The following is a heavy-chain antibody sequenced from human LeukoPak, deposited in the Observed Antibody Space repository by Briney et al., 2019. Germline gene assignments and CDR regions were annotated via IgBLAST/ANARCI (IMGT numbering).Heavy chain of an antibody. V-gene: IGHV4-34*01. CDR2: INHSGST. Sequence: SETLSLTCAVYGGSFSGYYWSWIRQPPGKGLEWIGEINHSGSTNYNPSLKSRVTISVDTSKNQFSLKLSSVTAADTAVYYCARGGPTGIAVAGTLDYWGQGTLVTVPS. CDR1: GGSFSGYY. J-gene: IGHJ4*02. D-gene: IGHD6-19*01. CDR3: ARGGPTGIAVAGTLDY.